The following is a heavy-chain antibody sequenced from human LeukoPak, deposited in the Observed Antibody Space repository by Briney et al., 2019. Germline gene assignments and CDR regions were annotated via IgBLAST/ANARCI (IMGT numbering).Heavy chain of an antibody. J-gene: IGHJ5*02. D-gene: IGHD2-15*01. V-gene: IGHV3-74*01. Sequence: PGGSLRLSCAASGFTFSSYWMHWVRQAPGKGLVWVSRINSDGSSTSYADSVKGRFTISRDNAKNTLYLQMNSLRAEDTAVYYCARGEGVYCSGGSCYDGWFDPWGQGTLVTVSS. CDR1: GFTFSSYW. CDR2: INSDGSST. CDR3: ARGEGVYCSGGSCYDGWFDP.